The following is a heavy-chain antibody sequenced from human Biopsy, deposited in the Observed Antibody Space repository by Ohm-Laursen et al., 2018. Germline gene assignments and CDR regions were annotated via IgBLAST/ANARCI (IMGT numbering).Heavy chain of an antibody. J-gene: IGHJ3*02. Sequence: SLRLSCSASGFTFDDYAMHWVRQAPGKGLEWVSGISWNSGSIGYTDSVKGRFTISRDNAKNSLYLQMNSLRAEDTALYYCAKDRRAVAGYDAFDIWGQGTMVTVSS. V-gene: IGHV3-9*01. CDR3: AKDRRAVAGYDAFDI. CDR2: ISWNSGSI. D-gene: IGHD6-19*01. CDR1: GFTFDDYA.